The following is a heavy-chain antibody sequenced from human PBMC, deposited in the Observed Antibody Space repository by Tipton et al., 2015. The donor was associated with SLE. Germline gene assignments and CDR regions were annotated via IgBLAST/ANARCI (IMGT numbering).Heavy chain of an antibody. Sequence: SLRLSCAASGFTFSSYSMNWVRQAPGKGLEWVAFIRYDGSNKYYADSVKGRFTISRDNSKNTLYLQMNSLRAEDTAVYYCAKDLRGEPIDYWGQGTLVTVSS. D-gene: IGHD1-14*01. CDR1: GFTFSSYS. CDR2: IRYDGSNK. J-gene: IGHJ4*02. CDR3: AKDLRGEPIDY. V-gene: IGHV3-30*02.